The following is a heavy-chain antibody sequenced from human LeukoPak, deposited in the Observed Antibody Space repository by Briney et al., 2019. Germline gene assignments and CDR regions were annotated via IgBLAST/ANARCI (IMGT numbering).Heavy chain of an antibody. D-gene: IGHD3-10*01. J-gene: IGHJ3*02. CDR3: ARVQLWFGELKDGFDI. CDR2: ISSSSSTI. V-gene: IGHV3-48*02. CDR1: GFSFSSYS. Sequence: GGSLRLSCAASGFSFSSYSMNCVRQAPGKGLEWVSYISSSSSTIYYADSVKGRFTISRDNAKNSLYLQMNSLRDEDSAVYYCARVQLWFGELKDGFDIWGQGTMVTVSS.